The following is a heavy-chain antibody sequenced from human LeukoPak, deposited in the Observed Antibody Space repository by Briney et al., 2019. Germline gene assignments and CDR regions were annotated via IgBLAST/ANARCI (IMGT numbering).Heavy chain of an antibody. D-gene: IGHD2-21*02. CDR1: GYTFTGYY. V-gene: IGHV1-2*02. J-gene: IGHJ6*02. CDR2: INPNSGGT. CDR3: ARSAGYIVVVTASYYYGMDV. Sequence: ASVKVSCTASGYTFTGYYMHWVRQAPGQGLEWMGWINPNSGGTNYAQKFQGRVTMTRDTSISTAYMELSRLRSDDTAVYYCARSAGYIVVVTASYYYGMDVWGQGTTVTVSS.